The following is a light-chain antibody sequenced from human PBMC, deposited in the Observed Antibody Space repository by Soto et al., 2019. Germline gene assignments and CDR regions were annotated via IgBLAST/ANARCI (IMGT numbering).Light chain of an antibody. V-gene: IGKV3-20*01. CDR1: QSVSNSF. CDR3: QQYSSLPHT. J-gene: IGKJ2*01. Sequence: ESVLTQSPATLSLSPGEIATLSCRASQSVSNSFFAWYQQKPGQAPRLLIYGVSSRATGIPDRFIGSGSGTVFTLTISRLEPEYFVVYYCQQYSSLPHTFGQGTKLEVK. CDR2: GVS.